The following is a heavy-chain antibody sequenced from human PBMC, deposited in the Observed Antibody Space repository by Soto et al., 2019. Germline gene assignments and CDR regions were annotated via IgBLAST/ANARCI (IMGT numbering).Heavy chain of an antibody. CDR2: MYPGDSDT. D-gene: IGHD4-4*01. V-gene: IGHV5-51*01. CDR3: ASHSKSAVGAIDI. Sequence: PGESLKISCKGSGYSFTNNWIGWVRQLPWKGLEWMGIMYPGDSDTRYSPSFQGQVTLSGDKSISTAYLQWSSLKASGTAMFCCASHSKSAVGAIDIWGQGTMVTVSS. CDR1: GYSFTNNW. J-gene: IGHJ3*02.